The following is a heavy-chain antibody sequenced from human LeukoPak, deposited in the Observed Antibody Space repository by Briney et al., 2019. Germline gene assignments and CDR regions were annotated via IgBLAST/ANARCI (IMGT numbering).Heavy chain of an antibody. V-gene: IGHV4-59*01. D-gene: IGHD3-10*01. CDR2: IYYSGST. J-gene: IGHJ4*02. CDR1: GGSISTYC. CDR3: ARGFGREYNFAKY. Sequence: PSETLSLTCTVSGGSISTYCWSWIRQPPGKGLEWIGYIYYSGSTNYNPSLKSRVTISVDTSKNQFSLKLSSVTAADTAVYYCARGFGREYNFAKYWGQGTLVTVSS.